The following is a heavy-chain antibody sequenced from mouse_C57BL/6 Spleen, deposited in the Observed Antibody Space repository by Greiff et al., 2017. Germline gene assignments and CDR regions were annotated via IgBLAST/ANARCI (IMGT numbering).Heavy chain of an antibody. J-gene: IGHJ2*01. CDR3: ARRGKGRYFDY. CDR2: IDPSDSYT. Sequence: QVQLKQPGAELVMPGASVKLSCKASGYTFTSYWMHWVKQRPGQGLEWIGEIDPSDSYTNYNQKFKGKSTLTVDKSSSTAYMQLSSLTSEDSAVYYCARRGKGRYFDYWGQGTTLTVSS. D-gene: IGHD3-3*01. V-gene: IGHV1-69*01. CDR1: GYTFTSYW.